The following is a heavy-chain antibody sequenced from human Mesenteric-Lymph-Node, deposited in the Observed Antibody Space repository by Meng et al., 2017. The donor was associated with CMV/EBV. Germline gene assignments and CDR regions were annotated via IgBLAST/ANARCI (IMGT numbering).Heavy chain of an antibody. J-gene: IGHJ3*02. CDR1: GFTFSQHW. CDR2: ISGDGSSR. V-gene: IGHV3-74*01. Sequence: PGGSLRLSCAASGFTFSQHWMHWVRQVPGRRLVWVSRISGDGSSRDDADSVKGRFTISRDNARNTLYLQMNSLTVDDTAVYYCARDAPVVAPDHDAFDIWGQGTMVTVSS. CDR3: ARDAPVVAPDHDAFDI. D-gene: IGHD4-23*01.